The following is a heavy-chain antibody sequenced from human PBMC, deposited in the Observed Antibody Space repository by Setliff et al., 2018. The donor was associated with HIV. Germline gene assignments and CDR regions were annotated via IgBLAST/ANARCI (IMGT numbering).Heavy chain of an antibody. V-gene: IGHV3-23*01. J-gene: IGHJ4*02. Sequence: GGSLRLSCAGSGFTFSSYWMSWVRQAPGKGLEWVSSIRTDGDATYYADSVKGRFTISRDNSKNTLYLQMNSLRVEDAAVYYCAKNLYRSPWSPLDYWGQGALVTVSS. CDR3: AKNLYRSPWSPLDY. CDR2: IRTDGDAT. CDR1: GFTFSSYW. D-gene: IGHD6-19*01.